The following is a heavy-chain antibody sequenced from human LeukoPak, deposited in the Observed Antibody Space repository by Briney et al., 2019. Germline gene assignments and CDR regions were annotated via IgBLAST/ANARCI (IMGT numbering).Heavy chain of an antibody. D-gene: IGHD6-13*01. J-gene: IGHJ5*02. Sequence: ASVKVSCKASGYTFTGYCMHWVRQAPGQGLEWMGWINSNSGGTNYAQKFQGRVTMTRDTSISTAYMELSRLRSDDTAVYYCARGGSSWYQDWFDPWGQGTLVTVSS. CDR2: INSNSGGT. CDR1: GYTFTGYC. CDR3: ARGGSSWYQDWFDP. V-gene: IGHV1-2*02.